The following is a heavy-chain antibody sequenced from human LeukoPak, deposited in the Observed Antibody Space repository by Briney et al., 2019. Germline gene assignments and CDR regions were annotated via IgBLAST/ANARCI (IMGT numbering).Heavy chain of an antibody. CDR3: ARDSDSSSLSDY. J-gene: IGHJ4*02. CDR1: GGSISSGSCY. CDR2: IYTSGST. Sequence: SETLSLTCTVSGGSISSGSCYWSWIRQPAGKGLEWIGRIYTSGSTNYNPSLKSRVTISVDTSKNQFSLKLSSVTAADTAVYYCARDSDSSSLSDYWGQGTLVTVSS. D-gene: IGHD6-6*01. V-gene: IGHV4-61*02.